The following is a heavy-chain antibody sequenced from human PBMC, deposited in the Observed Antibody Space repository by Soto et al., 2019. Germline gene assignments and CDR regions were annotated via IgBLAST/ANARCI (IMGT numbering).Heavy chain of an antibody. J-gene: IGHJ4*02. CDR3: ARWSNIAAAGGYDY. V-gene: IGHV4-39*01. CDR1: GGSISSSSYY. Sequence: QLQLQESGPGLVKPSETLSLTCTVSGGSISSSSYYWGWIRQPPGKGLEWIGSIYYSGSTYYNPSLKSRVTISVDTSKNQFSLKLSSVPAADTAVYYCARWSNIAAAGGYDYWGQGTLVTVSS. CDR2: IYYSGST. D-gene: IGHD6-13*01.